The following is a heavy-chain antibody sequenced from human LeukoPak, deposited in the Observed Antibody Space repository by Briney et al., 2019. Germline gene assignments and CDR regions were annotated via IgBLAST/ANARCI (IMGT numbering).Heavy chain of an antibody. V-gene: IGHV1-18*01. J-gene: IGHJ6*02. CDR2: ISAYNGNT. CDR1: GYTFTSYG. Sequence: ASVKVSFKASGYTFTSYGISWVRQAPGQGLEWMGWISAYNGNTNYAQKLQGRVTMTTDTSTSTAYMEMRSLRSDDTAVYYCARFGRVGIYDFWSGFSLYGMDVWGQGTTVTVSS. D-gene: IGHD3-3*01. CDR3: ARFGRVGIYDFWSGFSLYGMDV.